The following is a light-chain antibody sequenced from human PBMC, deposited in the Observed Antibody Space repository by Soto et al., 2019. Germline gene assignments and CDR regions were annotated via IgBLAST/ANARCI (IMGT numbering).Light chain of an antibody. CDR1: SSNIGSNT. CDR3: AASHDSRNVWV. V-gene: IGLV1-44*01. Sequence: QSVLTQPPSMSGTPGQRVTISCSGSSSNIGSNTVNWYQQLPGTAPKLLIYSSDQRPSGVPDRVSGSKSGTSASLAISGLQPEDEADYYCAASHDSRNVWVFGGGTKLTVL. J-gene: IGLJ3*02. CDR2: SSD.